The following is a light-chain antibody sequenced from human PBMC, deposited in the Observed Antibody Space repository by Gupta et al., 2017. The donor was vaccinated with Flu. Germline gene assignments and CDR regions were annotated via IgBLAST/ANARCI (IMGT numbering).Light chain of an antibody. V-gene: IGLV3-25*02. CDR2: KDS. Sequence: LTQPPSVSVSPGQTARITCSGDSLATQYSYWYQQKTGQAPVLIIFKDSERSSGIPERFSGSSSGTTLTLTITSVQAEDEADYFCQSADSSATYWVFGGGTRLTV. J-gene: IGLJ3*02. CDR1: SLATQY. CDR3: QSADSSATYWV.